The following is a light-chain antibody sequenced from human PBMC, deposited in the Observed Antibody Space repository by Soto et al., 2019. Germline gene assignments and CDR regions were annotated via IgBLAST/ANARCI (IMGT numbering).Light chain of an antibody. CDR3: QHYNSYST. CDR2: KAS. V-gene: IGKV1-5*03. J-gene: IGKJ1*01. Sequence: DIQMTQSPSTLSASVGDRVTITCRASQSISSWLAWYQQKPGKAPKLLIYKASSLESGVPSRFSGSGSGTEFTLTISSLQPDDFAAYYCQHYNSYSTFGQGTKVAIK. CDR1: QSISSW.